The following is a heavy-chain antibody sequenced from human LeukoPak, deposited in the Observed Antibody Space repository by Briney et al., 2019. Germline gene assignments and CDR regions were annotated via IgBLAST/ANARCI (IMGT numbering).Heavy chain of an antibody. J-gene: IGHJ4*02. CDR2: IKQDGSEK. CDR1: GFTFSSYW. V-gene: IGHV3-7*01. Sequence: GGSLRLSCAASGFTFSSYWMHWVRQAPGKGLEWVANIKQDGSEKYYVDSVKGRFTISRDNAKNSLYLQMNSLRAEDTAVYYCARDYHPTIFGVAYPDYWGQGTLVTVSS. D-gene: IGHD3-3*01. CDR3: ARDYHPTIFGVAYPDY.